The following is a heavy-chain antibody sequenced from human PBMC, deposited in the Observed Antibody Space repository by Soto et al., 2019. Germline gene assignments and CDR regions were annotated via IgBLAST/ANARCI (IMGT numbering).Heavy chain of an antibody. V-gene: IGHV1-69*01. D-gene: IGHD6-13*01. Sequence: QVQLVQSGAEVKKPGSSVKVSCKASGGTFSSYALSWVRQAPGKGLEWMGGIIPIFGTANYAQKFQGRVTITADESTSTAYMELSSLRSEDTAVYYCARDFTAAPNYYGMDVWGQGTTVTVSS. CDR3: ARDFTAAPNYYGMDV. J-gene: IGHJ6*02. CDR1: GGTFSSYA. CDR2: IIPIFGTA.